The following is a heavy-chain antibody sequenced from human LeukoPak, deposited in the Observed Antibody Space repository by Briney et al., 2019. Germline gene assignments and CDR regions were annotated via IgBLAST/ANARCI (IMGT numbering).Heavy chain of an antibody. J-gene: IGHJ6*02. Sequence: PGGSLRLSCAASGFTFSSYGMHWVRQAPGKGLEWVAVISHDGSSKYYADSVKGRFTISRDNSKNTLDLQMHRLRPEDTAVYYCAKSIRFCSSSSCFAGYYNYGLHVWGQGTTVIVSS. CDR1: GFTFSSYG. CDR3: AKSIRFCSSSSCFAGYYNYGLHV. CDR2: ISHDGSSK. V-gene: IGHV3-30*18. D-gene: IGHD2-2*01.